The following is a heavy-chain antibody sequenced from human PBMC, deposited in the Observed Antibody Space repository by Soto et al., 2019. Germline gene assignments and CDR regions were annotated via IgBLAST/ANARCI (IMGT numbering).Heavy chain of an antibody. CDR2: TSKDGINT. D-gene: IGHD1-1*01. CDR1: AFTLSKFA. Sequence: QVQLVESGGGVVQPGRSLRLSCAASAFTLSKFAMNWVRQAPGKGLEWVAVTSKDGINTYYADSVKGRFTISRDNSKSTIYLQMKGMRTEDMALYYGARGNMDVWGQGTTVTASS. J-gene: IGHJ6*02. CDR3: ARGNMDV. V-gene: IGHV3-30-3*01.